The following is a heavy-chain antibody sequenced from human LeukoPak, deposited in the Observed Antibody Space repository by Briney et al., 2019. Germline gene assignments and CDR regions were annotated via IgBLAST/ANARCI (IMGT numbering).Heavy chain of an antibody. D-gene: IGHD3-16*01. V-gene: IGHV3-33*01. J-gene: IGHJ6*02. CDR2: IWYDGSNK. CDR1: GFTFSSYG. CDR3: ASSGGYYYYGMDV. Sequence: GGSLRLSCAASGFTFSSYGMHWVRQAPGKGLEWVAVIWYDGSNKYYADSVKGRFTISRDNSKNTLYLQMNSLRAEDTAVYYCASSGGYYYYGMDVWGQGTLVTVSS.